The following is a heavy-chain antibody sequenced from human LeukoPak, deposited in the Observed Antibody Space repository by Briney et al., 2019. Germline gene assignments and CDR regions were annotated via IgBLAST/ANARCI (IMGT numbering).Heavy chain of an antibody. D-gene: IGHD1-1*01. V-gene: IGHV4-34*01. CDR3: YSWNDAFDI. J-gene: IGHJ3*02. CDR2: INHSGST. Sequence: SETLSLTCAVYGGSFSGYYWSWIRQPPGKGLEWIGEINHSGSTNYNPSLKSRVTISVDTSKNQFSLKLSSVTAADTAVYYCYSWNDAFDIWAKGQWSPSLQ. CDR1: GGSFSGYY.